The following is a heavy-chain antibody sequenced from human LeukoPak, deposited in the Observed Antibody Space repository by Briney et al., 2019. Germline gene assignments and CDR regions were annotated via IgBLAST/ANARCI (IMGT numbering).Heavy chain of an antibody. J-gene: IGHJ4*02. D-gene: IGHD5-24*01. V-gene: IGHV4-61*02. CDR1: GGSISSGSYH. CDR3: ARLRDGYNGGGVDY. Sequence: SETLSLTCTVSGGSISSGSYHWSWIRQPAGKGLEWIGRVYTSGSTNYNPSLKSRVTISGDTSKNQFSLKLSSVTAADTAVYYCARLRDGYNGGGVDYWGQGTLVTVSS. CDR2: VYTSGST.